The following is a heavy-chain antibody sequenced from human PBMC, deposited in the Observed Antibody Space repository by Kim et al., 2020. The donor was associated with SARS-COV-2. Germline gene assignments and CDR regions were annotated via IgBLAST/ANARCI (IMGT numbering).Heavy chain of an antibody. J-gene: IGHJ4*02. D-gene: IGHD2-8*01. CDR3: ARGSTYAFDY. V-gene: IGHV3-11*05. CDR2: IGGNFYT. CDR1: GFTFSDPY. Sequence: GGSLRLSCAGSGFTFSDPYMSWIRQSPGKGLEWVSYIGGNFYTNYADSVKGRFTISRDNVKNSLYLQMSSLRAEDTALYYCARGSTYAFDYWGQGTLVTVSS.